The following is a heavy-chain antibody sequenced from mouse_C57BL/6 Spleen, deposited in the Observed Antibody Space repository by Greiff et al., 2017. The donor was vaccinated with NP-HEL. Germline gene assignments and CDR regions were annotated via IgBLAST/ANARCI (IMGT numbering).Heavy chain of an antibody. V-gene: IGHV5-12*01. CDR3: ARQRFSAAYFDY. J-gene: IGHJ2*01. CDR1: GFTFSDYY. Sequence: DVMLVESGGGLVQPGGSLKLSCAASGFTFSDYYMYWVRQTPEKRLEWVAYISNGGGSTYYPDTVKGRFTISRDNAKNTLYLQMSRLKSEDTAMYYCARQRFSAAYFDYWGQGTTLTVSS. CDR2: ISNGGGST.